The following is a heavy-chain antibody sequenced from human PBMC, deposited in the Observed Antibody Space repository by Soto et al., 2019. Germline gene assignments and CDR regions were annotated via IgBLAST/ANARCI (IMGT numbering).Heavy chain of an antibody. Sequence: PGGSLRLSCASSGFTGSSSYMSWVRQAPGKGLEWVSLIYFSGSTYYVDSVKGRFTISRDNSKNTLYLQMNSLRAEDTAVYYCARHHYSSGTYEHHFDYWGQGTLVTVSS. CDR2: IYFSGST. CDR3: ARHHYSSGTYEHHFDY. D-gene: IGHD3-10*01. V-gene: IGHV3-66*04. CDR1: GFTGSSSY. J-gene: IGHJ4*02.